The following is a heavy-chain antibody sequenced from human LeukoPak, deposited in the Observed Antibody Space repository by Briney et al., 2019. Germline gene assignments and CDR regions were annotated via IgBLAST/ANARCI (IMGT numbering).Heavy chain of an antibody. Sequence: ASVKVSCKASGYTFTNYDIHWVRQATGQGLEWMGWMNPKSGNTGYAQRFHGRVTMTRNTSITTAYMDLRSLKSDDTAIYYCTRGRGFLEGLAVWGQGTTVTVFS. D-gene: IGHD3-3*01. J-gene: IGHJ6*02. V-gene: IGHV1-8*01. CDR1: GYTFTNYD. CDR3: TRGRGFLEGLAV. CDR2: MNPKSGNT.